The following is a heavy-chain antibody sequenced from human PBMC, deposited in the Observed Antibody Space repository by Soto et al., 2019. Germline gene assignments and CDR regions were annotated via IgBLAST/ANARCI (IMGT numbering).Heavy chain of an antibody. Sequence: QVQLVQSGAEVKKPGSSVKVSCKASGGTFSSYAISWVRQAPGQGLEWMGGIIPIFGTANYAQKSQGRVTITADEPTSTAYMELSSLRSEDTAVYYCARRRGNYYDSSGLLDYWGQGTLVTVSS. CDR2: IIPIFGTA. J-gene: IGHJ4*02. CDR1: GGTFSSYA. D-gene: IGHD3-22*01. V-gene: IGHV1-69*01. CDR3: ARRRGNYYDSSGLLDY.